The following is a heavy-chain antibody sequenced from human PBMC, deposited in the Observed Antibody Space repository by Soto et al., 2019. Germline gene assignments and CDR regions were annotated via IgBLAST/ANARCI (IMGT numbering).Heavy chain of an antibody. D-gene: IGHD2-2*01. CDR1: GFTFDDYA. CDR3: VKDSYADFHRVLATAEYFFDY. V-gene: IGHV3-9*01. J-gene: IGHJ4*01. Sequence: EVQLVESGGGLVRPGRSLRLSCTASGFTFDDYAMHWVRQAPGRGLEWVSGITWNSGNIAYADSVKGRFTIARDDDNNSLYLQMNSLRPEDTALYYCVKDSYADFHRVLATAEYFFDYGGHGTLVTVSS. CDR2: ITWNSGNI.